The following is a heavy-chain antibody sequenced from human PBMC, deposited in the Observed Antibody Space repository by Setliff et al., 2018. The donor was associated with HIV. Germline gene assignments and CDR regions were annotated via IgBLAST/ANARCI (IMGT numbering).Heavy chain of an antibody. CDR2: ISHDGSYK. CDR3: ARAGYCSGGNCQTHYFDS. Sequence: LRLSCAASGFTFGDYVMHWVRQAPGKGLEWVALISHDGSYKHNADSVKGRFTVSRDNSKNTLYLQMNSLRVEDTAVYYCARAGYCSGGNCQTHYFDSWGQGTLVTVSS. CDR1: GFTFGDYV. D-gene: IGHD2-15*01. J-gene: IGHJ4*02. V-gene: IGHV3-30-3*01.